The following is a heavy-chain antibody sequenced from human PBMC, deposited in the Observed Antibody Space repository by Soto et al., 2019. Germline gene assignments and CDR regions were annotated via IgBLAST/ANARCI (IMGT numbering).Heavy chain of an antibody. CDR1: GFTFSSYA. D-gene: IGHD4-17*01. Sequence: PGGSLRLSCAASGFTFSSYAMSWVRQAPGKGLEWVSAISGSGGSTYYADSVKGRFTISRDNSKNTLYLQMNSLRAEGTAVYYCAKANDYGGNSRRIVPAYYYYYGMDVWGQGTTVTVSS. CDR2: ISGSGGST. CDR3: AKANDYGGNSRRIVPAYYYYYGMDV. J-gene: IGHJ6*02. V-gene: IGHV3-23*01.